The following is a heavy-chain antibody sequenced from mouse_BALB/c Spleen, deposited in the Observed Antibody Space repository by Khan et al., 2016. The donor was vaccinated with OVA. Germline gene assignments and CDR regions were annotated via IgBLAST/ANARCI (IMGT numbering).Heavy chain of an antibody. CDR3: RISTINA. V-gene: IGHV14-3*02. CDR2: TDPANGNT. Sequence: IQLVQSGAELVKPAASLKLSCTASGYNIKDIYIHWVQQRPEKGLERIRRTDPANGNTKYDPKFQGKATITADTSSNTAYLQFSSLTTEDTAVYYCRISTINAWGQGTTLTVSS. CDR1: GYNIKDIY. J-gene: IGHJ2*01.